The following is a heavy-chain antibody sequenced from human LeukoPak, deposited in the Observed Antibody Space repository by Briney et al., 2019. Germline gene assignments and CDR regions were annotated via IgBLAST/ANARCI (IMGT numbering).Heavy chain of an antibody. V-gene: IGHV3-48*04. J-gene: IGHJ4*02. CDR2: VSAGSTGI. Sequence: GGSLRLSCAGSGFNFGIYSMDWVRQAPGKGLEWVAYVSAGSTGIFNAASVKGRFSISRDNAQKSLYLQMNSLRAEDTAIYYCVREKGGFGFVLWGRGTLVTVSS. CDR1: GFNFGIYS. CDR3: VREKGGFGFVL. D-gene: IGHD3-16*01.